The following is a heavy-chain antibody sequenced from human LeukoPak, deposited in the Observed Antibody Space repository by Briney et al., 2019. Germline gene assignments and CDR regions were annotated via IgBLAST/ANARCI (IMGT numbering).Heavy chain of an antibody. D-gene: IGHD2-2*02. V-gene: IGHV1-18*01. J-gene: IGHJ3*02. Sequence: EASVKVSCKVSGYTFTSCGISWVRQAPGQGLEWMGWISAYNGNTNYAQKLQGRVTMTTDTSTSTAYMELRSLRSDDTAVYYCATRNPPRYCSSTSCYTRWDDAFDIWGQGTMVTVSS. CDR1: GYTFTSCG. CDR2: ISAYNGNT. CDR3: ATRNPPRYCSSTSCYTRWDDAFDI.